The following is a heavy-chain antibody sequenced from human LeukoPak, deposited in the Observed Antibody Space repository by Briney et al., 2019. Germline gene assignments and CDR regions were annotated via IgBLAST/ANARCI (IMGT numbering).Heavy chain of an antibody. Sequence: SETLSLTCTVSGGSISSYYWSWIRQPPGKGLEWIGYIYYSGSTNYNPSLKSRATISVDTSKNQFSLKLSSVTAADTAVYYCARDDGSGSYFSWGQGTLVTVSS. CDR2: IYYSGST. D-gene: IGHD3-10*01. J-gene: IGHJ4*02. CDR3: ARDDGSGSYFS. V-gene: IGHV4-59*01. CDR1: GGSISSYY.